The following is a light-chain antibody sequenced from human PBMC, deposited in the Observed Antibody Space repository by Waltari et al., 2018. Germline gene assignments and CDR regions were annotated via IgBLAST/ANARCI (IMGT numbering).Light chain of an antibody. CDR1: QSISKY. J-gene: IGKJ1*01. CDR3: QESYSSPTWT. Sequence: DTQMTQSPSSLSASGGDRVTTTCRASQSISKYLNWYQQKPGKAPKLLIYAAPSLQSGVPSRFSGSGAGTDFTLTISSLQPEDFGTYYCQESYSSPTWTFGQGTKVEIK. V-gene: IGKV1-39*01. CDR2: AAP.